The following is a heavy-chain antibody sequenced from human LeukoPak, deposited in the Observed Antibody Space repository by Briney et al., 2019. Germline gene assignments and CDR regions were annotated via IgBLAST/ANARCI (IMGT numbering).Heavy chain of an antibody. CDR2: MSRTVSPT. CDR1: RFNLSVYS. D-gene: IGHD2-2*01. V-gene: IGHV3-48*04. Sequence: GGSLRLSSAACRFNLSVYSINWVRQAPGKGLEWVAYMSRTVSPTFYADSVEGRFTISRDTAKNSVYLQMNSLRAEDTAVYYCATEPSTHWFDRWGQGTLVTVSS. J-gene: IGHJ5*02. CDR3: ATEPSTHWFDR.